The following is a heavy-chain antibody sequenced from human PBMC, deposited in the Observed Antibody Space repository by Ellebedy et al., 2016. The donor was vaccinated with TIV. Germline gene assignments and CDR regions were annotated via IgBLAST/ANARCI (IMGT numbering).Heavy chain of an antibody. CDR2: IKRDGSEK. V-gene: IGHV3-7*04. D-gene: IGHD1/OR15-1a*01. Sequence: PGGSLRLSCAASGFTFHNYWMNWVRQAPGKGLEWVANIKRDGSEKYYVDSVKGRFTISRDNTNNSRYLQMNSLRAEDTAVYYCARENWYNDYWGQGTLVTVSS. CDR3: ARENWYNDY. J-gene: IGHJ4*02. CDR1: GFTFHNYW.